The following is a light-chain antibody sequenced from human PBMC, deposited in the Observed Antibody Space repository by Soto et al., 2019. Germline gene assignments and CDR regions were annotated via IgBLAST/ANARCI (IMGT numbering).Light chain of an antibody. Sequence: QSALTQPASVSGSPGQSITISCSGTSSDVGGYNFVSWYQQHPGDAPKLMIYEVSRRPSGVSNRFSGSKSGNTASLTISGLQAEDEADYYCSSYTSSSTYVFGTGTKVTVL. J-gene: IGLJ1*01. CDR2: EVS. CDR3: SSYTSSSTYV. CDR1: SSDVGGYNF. V-gene: IGLV2-14*01.